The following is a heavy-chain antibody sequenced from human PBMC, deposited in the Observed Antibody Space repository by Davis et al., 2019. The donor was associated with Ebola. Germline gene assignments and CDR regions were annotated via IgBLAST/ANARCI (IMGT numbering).Heavy chain of an antibody. V-gene: IGHV5-51*01. CDR3: ARRVGGGNLYYFDY. D-gene: IGHD4-23*01. J-gene: IGHJ4*02. CDR2: IHPGDADT. Sequence: GESLKISCEGSGYIFSSFWIAWVRDMPGKGLEWMGIIHPGDADTRYSPFFQGQVTISADKSSSTAYLQWDSLKASDTAMYYCARRVGGGNLYYFDYWGQGTLVTVSS. CDR1: GYIFSSFW.